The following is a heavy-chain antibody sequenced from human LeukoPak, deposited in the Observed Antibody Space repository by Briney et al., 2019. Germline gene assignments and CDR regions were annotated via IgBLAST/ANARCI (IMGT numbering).Heavy chain of an antibody. J-gene: IGHJ4*02. D-gene: IGHD1-1*01. CDR2: INHSGST. CDR3: ARLRHRLERRGNILDY. V-gene: IGHV4-34*01. CDR1: GGSFSGYY. Sequence: PSETLSLTCAVYGGSFSGYYWSWIRQPPGKGLEWIGEINHSGSTNYNPSLKSRVTISVDTSKNQFSLKLSSVTAADTAVYYCARLRHRLERRGNILDYWGQGTLVTVSS.